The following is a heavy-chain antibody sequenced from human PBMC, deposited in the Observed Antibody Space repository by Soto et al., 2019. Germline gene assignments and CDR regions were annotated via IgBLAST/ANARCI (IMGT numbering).Heavy chain of an antibody. CDR1: GFSLSTSGMC. CDR3: ARSRLYYFGSSGFYYPFDY. J-gene: IGHJ4*02. CDR2: IDWDDDK. Sequence: SGPTLVNPTQTLTLTRTFSGFSLSTSGMCVSWIRQPPGKALEWLAHIDWDDDKYYSTSLKTRLTISKDTFKNQVVLTLTNMDPVDTATYYCARSRLYYFGSSGFYYPFDYWGQGALVTVSS. V-gene: IGHV2-70*01. D-gene: IGHD3-22*01.